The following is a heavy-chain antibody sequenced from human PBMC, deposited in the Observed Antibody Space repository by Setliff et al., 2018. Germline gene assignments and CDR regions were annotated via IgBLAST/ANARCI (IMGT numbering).Heavy chain of an antibody. J-gene: IGHJ6*02. Sequence: ASVKVSCKASGYTFTTYYIHWVRQAPGQGLEWVGRVNPSNGAIHYAQNFQGRVTMTRDTSTSIVYMELNSLRFDDTAVYYCARDSRGLVPAAIEGSYYYYGMDVWGQGTTVTVSS. V-gene: IGHV1-46*01. CDR3: ARDSRGLVPAAIEGSYYYYGMDV. CDR2: VNPSNGAI. CDR1: GYTFTTYY. D-gene: IGHD2-2*02.